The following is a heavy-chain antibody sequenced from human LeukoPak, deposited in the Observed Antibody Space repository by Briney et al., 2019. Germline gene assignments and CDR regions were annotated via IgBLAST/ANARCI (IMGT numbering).Heavy chain of an antibody. J-gene: IGHJ4*02. D-gene: IGHD2-15*01. Sequence: SETLSLTCTVSGDSISGYYWSWIRQPPGKGLDWIGYIYYSGSTNYNPSLKSRVTISVDTSKNQFSLKLSSVTAADTAVYYCAREDCSSATCQFDFWGQGTLVTVSS. CDR2: IYYSGST. CDR1: GDSISGYY. V-gene: IGHV4-59*01. CDR3: AREDCSSATCQFDF.